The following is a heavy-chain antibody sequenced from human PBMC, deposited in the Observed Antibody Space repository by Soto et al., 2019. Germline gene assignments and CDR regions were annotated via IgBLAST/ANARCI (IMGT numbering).Heavy chain of an antibody. CDR3: AKDHDYDEPGRDYYYGMDV. V-gene: IGHV3-30*18. D-gene: IGHD4-17*01. CDR2: ISYDGSNK. CDR1: GFTFSSYG. J-gene: IGHJ6*02. Sequence: SLRLSCAASGFTFSSYGMHWVRQAPGKGLEWVAVISYDGSNKYYADSVKGRFTISRDNSKNTLYLQMNSLRAEDTAVYYCAKDHDYDEPGRDYYYGMDVWGQGTTVTVSS.